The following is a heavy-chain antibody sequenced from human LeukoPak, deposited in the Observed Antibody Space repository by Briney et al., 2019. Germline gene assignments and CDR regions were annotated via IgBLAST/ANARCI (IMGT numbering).Heavy chain of an antibody. CDR2: IYHSGST. CDR3: ARDGYSGSDAL. CDR1: GYSISSGYY. D-gene: IGHD5-12*01. J-gene: IGHJ4*02. Sequence: SETLSLTCTVSGYSISSGYYWGWIRQPPGKGLEWIGSIYHSGSTYYNPSLKSRVTMSVDTSKNQFSLKLSSVTAADTAVYYCARDGYSGSDALWGQGTLVTVSS. V-gene: IGHV4-38-2*02.